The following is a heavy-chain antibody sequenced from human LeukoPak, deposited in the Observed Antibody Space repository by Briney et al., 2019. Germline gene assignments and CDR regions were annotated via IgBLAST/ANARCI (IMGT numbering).Heavy chain of an antibody. CDR3: VTDLVIKGYFDY. V-gene: IGHV3-21*01. J-gene: IGHJ4*02. CDR1: GFTFTSYN. CDR2: ISGSNSYI. Sequence: GGSLRLSCATSGFTFTSYNMNWVRQAPGKGLEWVSSISGSNSYIYYADSVKGRFTISRDNTKNSLYLQMNSLKAEDTAVYYCVTDLVIKGYFDYWGQGALVTVSS. D-gene: IGHD2-21*01.